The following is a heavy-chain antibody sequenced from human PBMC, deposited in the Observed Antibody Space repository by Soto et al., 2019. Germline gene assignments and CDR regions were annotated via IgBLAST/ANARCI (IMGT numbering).Heavy chain of an antibody. Sequence: EVQLVESGGGLVQPGGSLRVSCAASGFTFSDHYMEWVRQAPGKGLEWVGRIRNRIYSFTTEYAASVKDRFTISRDNSRNSLSLQMNSLKTEDTVVYYCATSAFITNNRWSGFDFWGQGTLVSVSS. CDR3: ATSAFITNNRWSGFDF. J-gene: IGHJ4*02. D-gene: IGHD1-20*01. CDR1: GFTFSDHY. CDR2: IRNRIYSFTT. V-gene: IGHV3-72*01.